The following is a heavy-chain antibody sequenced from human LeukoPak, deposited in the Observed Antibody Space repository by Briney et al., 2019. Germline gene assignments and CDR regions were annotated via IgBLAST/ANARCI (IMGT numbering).Heavy chain of an antibody. CDR1: GYTFTNYG. CDR2: ISADIRNT. J-gene: IGHJ4*02. V-gene: IGHV1-18*01. Sequence: ASVKVSCEASGYTFTNYGISWVRQAPGQGLEWMGWISADIRNTNYALNVQGRVTMTTDTSTSTAYLELRSLTSDDTAVYYCASAGIERSWESGGYHGPGFWGQGTLVTVPS. D-gene: IGHD3-22*01. CDR3: ASAGIERSWESGGYHGPGF.